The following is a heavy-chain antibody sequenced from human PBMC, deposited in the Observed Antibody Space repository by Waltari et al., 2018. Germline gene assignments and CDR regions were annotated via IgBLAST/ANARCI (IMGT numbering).Heavy chain of an antibody. J-gene: IGHJ4*02. V-gene: IGHV4-59*01. Sequence: QVQLQESGPGLVKPSETLSLTCTVSGGSISSYYWSWIRQPPGKGLEWIGYIYYSGSTNYNPSLKSRVTISVDTSKNQFSLKLSSVTAADTAVYYCARRSSGYLYYFDYWGQGTLVTVSS. CDR1: GGSISSYY. D-gene: IGHD3-22*01. CDR2: IYYSGST. CDR3: ARRSSGYLYYFDY.